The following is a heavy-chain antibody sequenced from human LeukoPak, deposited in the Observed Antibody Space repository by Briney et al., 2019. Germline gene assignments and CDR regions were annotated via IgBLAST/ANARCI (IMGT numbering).Heavy chain of an antibody. CDR2: ISAYNGNT. Sequence: GASVKVSFKASGYTFTSYGISWVRQAPGQGLEWMGWISAYNGNTNYAQKLQGRVTMTTDTSTSTAYMELRSLRSDDTAVYYCARNSRYDFWSGYSDYWGQGTLVTVSS. CDR3: ARNSRYDFWSGYSDY. D-gene: IGHD3-3*01. J-gene: IGHJ4*02. V-gene: IGHV1-18*01. CDR1: GYTFTSYG.